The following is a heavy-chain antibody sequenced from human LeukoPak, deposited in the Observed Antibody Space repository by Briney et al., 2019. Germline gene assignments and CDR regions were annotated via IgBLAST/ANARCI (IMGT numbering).Heavy chain of an antibody. CDR3: ARHFQDTRDIRYIVVVPAAPFDY. Sequence: SETLSLTCTVSGGSISSSSYYWGWIRQPPGKGLEWIGSIYYSGSTYYNPSLKSRVTISVDTSKNQFSLKLSSVTAADTAVYYCARHFQDTRDIRYIVVVPAAPFDYWGQGTLVTVSS. J-gene: IGHJ4*02. V-gene: IGHV4-39*01. D-gene: IGHD2-2*01. CDR1: GGSISSSSYY. CDR2: IYYSGST.